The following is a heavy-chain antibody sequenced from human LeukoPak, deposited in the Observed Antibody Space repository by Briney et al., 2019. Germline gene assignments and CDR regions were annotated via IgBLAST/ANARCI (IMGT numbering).Heavy chain of an antibody. Sequence: SVSVSFQHCVGTFRSHAFNRLGQAPRQAREWMGGIIPIFGTANYPHKFQRRVTITTDESTSTGYTELSSLRSEDTAVYYCARESGTSSGYYSGVDYWGQGTLVTVSS. J-gene: IGHJ4*02. CDR1: VGTFRSHA. D-gene: IGHD3-22*01. CDR2: IIPIFGTA. V-gene: IGHV1-69*05. CDR3: ARESGTSSGYYSGVDY.